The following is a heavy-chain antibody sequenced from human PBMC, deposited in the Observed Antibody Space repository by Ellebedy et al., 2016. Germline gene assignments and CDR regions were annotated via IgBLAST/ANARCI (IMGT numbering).Heavy chain of an antibody. CDR3: AKPTFRNNEDY. J-gene: IGHJ4*02. CDR1: GFIFSNYA. CDR2: IWQTGGST. V-gene: IGHV3-23*01. D-gene: IGHD1-1*01. Sequence: GESLKISCAASGFIFSNYAMSWVRQAPGKGLEWVSSIWQTGGSTYYADSVQGRFTISRDNSKSTLYLEMNTLRAEDTAIYYCAKPTFRNNEDYWGQGTLVTVSS.